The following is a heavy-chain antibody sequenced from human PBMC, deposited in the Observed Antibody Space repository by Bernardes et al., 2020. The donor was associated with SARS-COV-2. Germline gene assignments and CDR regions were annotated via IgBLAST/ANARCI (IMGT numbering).Heavy chain of an antibody. V-gene: IGHV4-4*07. Sequence: SETLSLTCTVSGGSISSDYWSWIRQPAGKGLEWIGRLYSTGTTNYNPSLKSLVTMSVDTYKNQFSLKVTSVTAADTAVYYCARESGNIVTTTERFDYWGQGTLVTVSS. CDR3: ARESGNIVTTTERFDY. J-gene: IGHJ4*02. D-gene: IGHD5-12*01. CDR2: LYSTGTT. CDR1: GGSISSDY.